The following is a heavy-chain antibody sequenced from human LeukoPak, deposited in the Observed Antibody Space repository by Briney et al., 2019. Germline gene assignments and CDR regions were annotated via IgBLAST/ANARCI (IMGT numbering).Heavy chain of an antibody. CDR3: AREEGLGVSAY. CDR2: IYTSLIT. J-gene: IGHJ4*02. Sequence: SETLSLTCTVSGGSISSYYWSWIRQPAGKGLDWIGRIYTSLITNYNPSLKSRVTMSVDTSKNQFSLELSSVTAADTAVYYCAREEGLGVSAYWGQGTLVTVSS. V-gene: IGHV4-4*07. CDR1: GGSISSYY.